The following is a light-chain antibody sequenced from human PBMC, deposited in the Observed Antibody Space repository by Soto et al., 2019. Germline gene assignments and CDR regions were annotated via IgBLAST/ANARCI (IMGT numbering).Light chain of an antibody. CDR3: AAWDDSLNAVV. CDR2: TNN. J-gene: IGLJ2*01. CDR1: TSNLGGNT. V-gene: IGLV1-44*01. Sequence: QSVLTQPPSVSGTPGHKVSISCSGSTSNLGGNTVNWYQQLPGTAPKLLIYTNNQRPSGVPDRFSGSKSGTSASLAISGLRSEDEADFYCAAWDDSLNAVVFGGGTQLPS.